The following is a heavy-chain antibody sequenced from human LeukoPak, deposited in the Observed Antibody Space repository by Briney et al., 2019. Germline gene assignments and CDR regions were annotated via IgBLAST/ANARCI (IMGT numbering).Heavy chain of an antibody. CDR1: GFTFDDYA. D-gene: IGHD5-18*01. CDR2: ISWNSGSI. Sequence: GGSLRLSCAASGFTFDDYAMHWVRHAPGNGLEWVSGISWNSGSIGYADSVKGRFTISRDNAKNSLYLQMNSLRAEDTALYYCAKDMSSGYSYLTLGYWGQGTLVTVSS. V-gene: IGHV3-9*01. CDR3: AKDMSSGYSYLTLGY. J-gene: IGHJ4*02.